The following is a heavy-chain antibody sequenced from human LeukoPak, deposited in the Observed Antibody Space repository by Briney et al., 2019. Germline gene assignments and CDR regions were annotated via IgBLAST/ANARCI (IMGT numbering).Heavy chain of an antibody. CDR3: AKDMLGYAYPPGNYYYYYGMDV. J-gene: IGHJ6*02. Sequence: GGSLRLSCAASGFTFDDYAMHCVRQAPGKGLEWVSLINGDGGSTYYADSVKGRFTISRDNSKNSLYLQMTSLRTEDTGLYYCAKDMLGYAYPPGNYYYYYGMDVWGQGTTVTVSS. V-gene: IGHV3-43*02. CDR2: INGDGGST. D-gene: IGHD3-16*01. CDR1: GFTFDDYA.